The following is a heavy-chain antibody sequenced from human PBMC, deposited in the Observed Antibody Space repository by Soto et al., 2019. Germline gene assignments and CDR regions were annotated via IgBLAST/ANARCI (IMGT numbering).Heavy chain of an antibody. J-gene: IGHJ3*02. CDR1: GGSISSGGYY. CDR3: ARDCSGGSCYSSWAFDI. CDR2: IYYSGST. V-gene: IGHV4-31*03. Sequence: SETLSLTCTVSGGSISSGGYYWRWIRQHPGKGLEWIGYIYYSGSTYYNPSLKSRVTISVDTSKNQFSLKLSSVTAADTAVYYCARDCSGGSCYSSWAFDIWGQGTMVTVSS. D-gene: IGHD2-15*01.